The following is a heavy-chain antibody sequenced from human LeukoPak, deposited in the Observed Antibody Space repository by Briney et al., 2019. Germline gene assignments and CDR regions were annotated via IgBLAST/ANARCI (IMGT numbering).Heavy chain of an antibody. Sequence: SETLSLTCAVYGGSFSGYYWSWIRQPPGKGLEWIGEINHSGSTNYNPSLKSRVTISVDTSKNQFSLKLGSVTAADTAVYYCASIPIVVVVAAEFYGMDVWGQGTTVTVSS. CDR2: INHSGST. D-gene: IGHD2-15*01. J-gene: IGHJ6*02. CDR1: GGSFSGYY. V-gene: IGHV4-34*01. CDR3: ASIPIVVVVAAEFYGMDV.